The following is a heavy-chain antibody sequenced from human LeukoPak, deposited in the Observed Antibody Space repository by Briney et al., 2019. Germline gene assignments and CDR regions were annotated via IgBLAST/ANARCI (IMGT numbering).Heavy chain of an antibody. D-gene: IGHD6-13*01. CDR3: AKGRSSWSTTDFDI. CDR1: GFTFSSYD. V-gene: IGHV3-23*01. Sequence: GGSLRLSCAASGFTFSSYDMNWVRQAPGKGLEWVSVISSGDGDTYYADSVKGRFTISRDNSKNTVYLQMNSLRVEDTAIYYCAKGRSSWSTTDFDIWGQGTMVTVSS. CDR2: ISSGDGDT. J-gene: IGHJ3*02.